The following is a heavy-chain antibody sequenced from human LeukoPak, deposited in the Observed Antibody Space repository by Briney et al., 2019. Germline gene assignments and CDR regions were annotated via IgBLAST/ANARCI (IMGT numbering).Heavy chain of an antibody. Sequence: GASVKVSCKASGGTFSSYTISWVRQAPGQGLEWMGRIIPILGIANYAQKFQGRVTITADKSTSTAYMELSSLRSEDTAVYYCARDEGYYDSLGSDWFDPWGQGTLVTVSS. CDR2: IIPILGIA. CDR3: ARDEGYYDSLGSDWFDP. V-gene: IGHV1-69*04. CDR1: GGTFSSYT. D-gene: IGHD3-22*01. J-gene: IGHJ5*02.